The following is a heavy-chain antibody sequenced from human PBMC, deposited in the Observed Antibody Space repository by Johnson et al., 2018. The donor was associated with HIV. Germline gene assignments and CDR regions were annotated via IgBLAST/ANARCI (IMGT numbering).Heavy chain of an antibody. CDR2: ISSICSTL. J-gene: IGHJ3*02. D-gene: IGHD6-13*01. V-gene: IGHV3-11*01. CDR1: GFTFSDYY. CDR3: AKHSSSWYDDAFDI. Sequence: QLPLVESGGGLVKPGGSLRLSCAASGFTFSDYYMTWVRPAPGTRLESVSYISSICSTLYSAHSVKVRFTISRDNSKNKLFLQMNSLRAEDTAVYYCAKHSSSWYDDAFDIWGQGTMVTVSS.